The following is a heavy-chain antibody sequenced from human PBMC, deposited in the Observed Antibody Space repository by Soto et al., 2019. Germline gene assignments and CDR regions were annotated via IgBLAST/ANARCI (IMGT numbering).Heavy chain of an antibody. D-gene: IGHD3-22*01. V-gene: IGHV5-51*01. CDR3: ARHRTSGYLKNDAFDI. Sequence: HGESLKISCKGSGYSFTSYWIGWVRQMPGKGLEWMGIIYPGDSHIRNSPSFQGQATISADKSITTAYLQLTSLKASDTAVYFCARHRTSGYLKNDAFDIWGQGTMVTVSS. CDR2: IYPGDSHI. J-gene: IGHJ3*02. CDR1: GYSFTSYW.